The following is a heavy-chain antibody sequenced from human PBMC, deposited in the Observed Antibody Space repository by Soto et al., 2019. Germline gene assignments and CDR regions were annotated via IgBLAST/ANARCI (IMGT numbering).Heavy chain of an antibody. J-gene: IGHJ3*02. CDR1: GYTFTSYD. Sequence: VASVKVSCKASGYTFTSYDINWVRQATGQGLEWLGWISGYNGNTNYAQKLQGRVTMTTDSFTSTAYMELRSLRSDDTAVYYCARDKVWGGFDIWGQGTMVTVSS. CDR2: ISGYNGNT. V-gene: IGHV1-18*01. D-gene: IGHD3-16*01. CDR3: ARDKVWGGFDI.